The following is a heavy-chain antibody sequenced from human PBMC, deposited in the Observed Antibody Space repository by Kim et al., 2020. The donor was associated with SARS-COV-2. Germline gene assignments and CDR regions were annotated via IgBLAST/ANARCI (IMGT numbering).Heavy chain of an antibody. CDR2: INHSGST. J-gene: IGHJ6*02. V-gene: IGHV4-34*01. Sequence: SETLSLTCAVYGGSFSGYYWSWIRQPPGKGLEWIGEINHSGSTNYNPSLKSRVTISVDTSKNQFSLKLSSVTAADTAVYYCARVGFRSRGYSYGRPYYYYYGMDVWGQGTTVTVSS. D-gene: IGHD5-18*01. CDR3: ARVGFRSRGYSYGRPYYYYYGMDV. CDR1: GGSFSGYY.